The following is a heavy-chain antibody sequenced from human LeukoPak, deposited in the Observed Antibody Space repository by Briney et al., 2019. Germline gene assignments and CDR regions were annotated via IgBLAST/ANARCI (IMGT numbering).Heavy chain of an antibody. CDR3: ARVGDSGYDQYYFDY. V-gene: IGHV1-69*06. D-gene: IGHD5-12*01. Sequence: PVKVSCKASGGTFGSYAISWVRQAPGQGLEWMGGIIPIFGTANYAQKFQGRVTITADKSTSTAYMELSSLRSEDTAVYYCARVGDSGYDQYYFDYWGQGTLVTVSS. J-gene: IGHJ4*02. CDR2: IIPIFGTA. CDR1: GGTFGSYA.